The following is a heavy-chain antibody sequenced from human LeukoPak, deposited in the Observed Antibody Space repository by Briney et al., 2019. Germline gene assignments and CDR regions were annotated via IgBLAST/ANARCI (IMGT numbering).Heavy chain of an antibody. CDR3: ARLYYGSYWFDP. D-gene: IGHD2-8*01. J-gene: IGHJ5*02. CDR2: IYYSGST. CDR1: GGSISSSSYY. Sequence: PSETLSLTCTVSGGSISSSSYYWGWIRHPPGKGLEWIGSIYYSGSTYYNPSLKSRVTISVDTSKNQFSLKLSSVTAADTAVYYCARLYYGSYWFDPWGQGTLVTVSS. V-gene: IGHV4-39*07.